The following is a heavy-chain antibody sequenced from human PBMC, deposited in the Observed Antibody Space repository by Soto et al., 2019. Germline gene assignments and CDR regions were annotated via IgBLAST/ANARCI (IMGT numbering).Heavy chain of an antibody. CDR2: TYYRSTWYN. V-gene: IGHV6-1*01. CDR3: ARGGAAAGFDY. D-gene: IGHD6-13*01. J-gene: IGHJ4*02. Sequence: SQTLSLPCAISGDSVSSNSDAWNWIRQSPSRGLQWLGRTYYRSTWYNDYAGSVKSRITINPDTSKNQFSLQLNSVTPDDTAIYYCARGGAAAGFDYWGQGTLVTVSS. CDR1: GDSVSSNSDA.